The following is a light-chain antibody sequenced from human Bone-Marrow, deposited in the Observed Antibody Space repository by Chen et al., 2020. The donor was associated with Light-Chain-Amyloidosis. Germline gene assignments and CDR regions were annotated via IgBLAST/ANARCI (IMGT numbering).Light chain of an antibody. CDR2: DDS. CDR1: NIGSTC. CDR3: QVWDRSSDRPV. J-gene: IGLJ3*02. Sequence: SYVLTPPSSSSVAPGQTATIAGAGNNIGSTCVHWYQQTPGQAPLLVVYDDSDRPSGIPERLSGSNSGNTATLTISRVEAGDEADYYCQVWDRSSDRPVFGGGTKLTVL. V-gene: IGLV3-21*02.